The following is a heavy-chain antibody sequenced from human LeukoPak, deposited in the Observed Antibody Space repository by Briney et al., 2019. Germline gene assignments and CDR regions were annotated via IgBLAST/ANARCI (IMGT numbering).Heavy chain of an antibody. D-gene: IGHD6-13*01. CDR2: TYYRSKWYY. Sequence: SQTLSLTCAISGDSVSSISVAWNWIRQSPSRGLEWLGRTYYRSKWYYEYAVSVKSRINISPDTFKNQFSLQLNSVTPEDTAVYYCARAKIPGIAAAGINFHNWFDPWGQGTLVTVSS. CDR1: GDSVSSISVA. V-gene: IGHV6-1*01. CDR3: ARAKIPGIAAAGINFHNWFDP. J-gene: IGHJ5*02.